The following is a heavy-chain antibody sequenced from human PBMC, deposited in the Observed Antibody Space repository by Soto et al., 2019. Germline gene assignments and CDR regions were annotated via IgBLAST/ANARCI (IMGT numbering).Heavy chain of an antibody. V-gene: IGHV4-61*08. D-gene: IGHD3-22*01. CDR1: GGSVGTGAYY. Sequence: PSETLSLTCRVFGGSVGTGAYYWSWIRQPPGKGLEWIGYTLYSGRPNYNPSLQSLQSRVTISVDTSRNQFSLRLTSVTAADTALYYCARHDYYHRTFDIWGQGTLVTVS. CDR2: TLYSGRP. J-gene: IGHJ3*02. CDR3: ARHDYYHRTFDI.